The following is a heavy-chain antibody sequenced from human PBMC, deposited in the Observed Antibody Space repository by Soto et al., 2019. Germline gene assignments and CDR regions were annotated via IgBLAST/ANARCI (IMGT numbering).Heavy chain of an antibody. V-gene: IGHV3-23*01. CDR2: ISGSGGST. Sequence: GSLRLSCAASGFTFSSYAMSWVRQAPGKGLEWVSAISGSGGSTYYADSLKGRFTISRDNSKNTLYLQMNSLRAEDTAVYYCARPGYCSGGSCYWRAFDIWGQGTMVTVSS. D-gene: IGHD2-15*01. J-gene: IGHJ3*02. CDR1: GFTFSSYA. CDR3: ARPGYCSGGSCYWRAFDI.